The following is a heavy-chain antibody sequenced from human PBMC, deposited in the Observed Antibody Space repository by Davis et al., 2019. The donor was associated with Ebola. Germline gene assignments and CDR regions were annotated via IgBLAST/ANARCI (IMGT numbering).Heavy chain of an antibody. J-gene: IGHJ6*02. CDR2: INHSGST. V-gene: IGHV4-34*01. D-gene: IGHD2-2*02. Sequence: SQTLSLTCAVYGGSFSGYYWSWIRQPPGKGLEWIGEINHSGSTNYNPSLKSRVTISVDTSKNQFSLKLSSVTAADTAVYYCARQGYCSSTSCYTPYYYGMDVWGQGTTVTVSS. CDR3: ARQGYCSSTSCYTPYYYGMDV. CDR1: GGSFSGYY.